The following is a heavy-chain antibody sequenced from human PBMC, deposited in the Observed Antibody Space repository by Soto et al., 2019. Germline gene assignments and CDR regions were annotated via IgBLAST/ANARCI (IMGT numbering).Heavy chain of an antibody. CDR1: GYTFTSYG. D-gene: IGHD6-6*01. CDR2: ISGSGGST. Sequence: SCKASGYTFTSYGISWVRQAPGKGLEWVSAISGSGGSTYYADSVKGRFTISRDNSKNTLYLQMNSLRAEDTAVYYCAKTSYSSYNWFDPWGQGTLVTVSS. V-gene: IGHV3-23*01. CDR3: AKTSYSSYNWFDP. J-gene: IGHJ5*02.